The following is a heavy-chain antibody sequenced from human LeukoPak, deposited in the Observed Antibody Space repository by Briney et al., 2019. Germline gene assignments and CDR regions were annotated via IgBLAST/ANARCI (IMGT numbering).Heavy chain of an antibody. V-gene: IGHV3-21*04. D-gene: IGHD2-15*01. CDR3: ARAYCSGGSCYEVDI. Sequence: GGSLRLSCAASGFTFSSYSMNWARQAPGKGLEWVSSISSSSSYIYYADSVKGRFTISRDNAKNSLYLQMNSLRAEDTAVYYCARAYCSGGSCYEVDIWGQGTMVTVSS. CDR1: GFTFSSYS. CDR2: ISSSSSYI. J-gene: IGHJ3*02.